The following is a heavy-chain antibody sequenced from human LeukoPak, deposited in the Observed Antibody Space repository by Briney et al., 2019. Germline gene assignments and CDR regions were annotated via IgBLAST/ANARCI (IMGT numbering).Heavy chain of an antibody. CDR1: GGTFSIYA. CDR2: IIPIFGTA. Sequence: VASVKVSCKASGGTFSIYAISWVRQAPGQGLEWMGGIIPIFGTANYAQKFQGRVTITADKSTSTAYMELSSLRSEDTAVDYCARDRGYCSGGSCYPGYYYMDVWGKGTTVTVSS. D-gene: IGHD2-15*01. V-gene: IGHV1-69*06. J-gene: IGHJ6*03. CDR3: ARDRGYCSGGSCYPGYYYMDV.